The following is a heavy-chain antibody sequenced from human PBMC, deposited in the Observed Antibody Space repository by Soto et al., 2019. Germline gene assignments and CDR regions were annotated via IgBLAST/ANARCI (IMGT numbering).Heavy chain of an antibody. D-gene: IGHD6-13*01. J-gene: IGHJ4*02. CDR1: GGSISSYY. V-gene: IGHV4-59*08. Sequence: QVQLQESGPGLVKPSETLSLTCTVSGGSISSYYWSWIRQPPGKGLEWIGYIYYSGSTNYNPSLKSRVTISVDTSKNQFSLKLSSVTAADTAVYYCARHNMAAGPGPEKYEFDYWGQGTLVTVSS. CDR3: ARHNMAAGPGPEKYEFDY. CDR2: IYYSGST.